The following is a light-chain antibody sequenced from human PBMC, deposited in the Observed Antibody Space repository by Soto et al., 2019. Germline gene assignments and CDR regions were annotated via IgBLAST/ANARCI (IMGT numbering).Light chain of an antibody. CDR2: KAS. J-gene: IGKJ2*01. CDR1: QSISSW. Sequence: DIQMTQSPSTLSASVGDRVTITCRASQSISSWLAWYQQKPGKAPNLLIYKASNLESGVPSRFSGSGSETEFTLTISSLQPDDCATYYCQQYNGYSTFGQGTKLEI. CDR3: QQYNGYST. V-gene: IGKV1-5*03.